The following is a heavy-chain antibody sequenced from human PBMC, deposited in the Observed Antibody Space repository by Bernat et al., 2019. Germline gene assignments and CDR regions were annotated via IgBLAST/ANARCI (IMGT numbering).Heavy chain of an antibody. CDR3: ERIEGRAAFDI. V-gene: IGHV3-66*01. CDR2: IYGGGST. CDR1: GFTVSSNY. J-gene: IGHJ3*02. Sequence: EVQLVESGGGLVQPGGSLRLSCAASGFTVSSNYMCWVRKAPGKGLEWVSVIYGGGSTYYADSVTGKFTISRANSKNTLYLQMNSLRAEDTAVDYCERIEGRAAFDIWGQGTMVTVSS.